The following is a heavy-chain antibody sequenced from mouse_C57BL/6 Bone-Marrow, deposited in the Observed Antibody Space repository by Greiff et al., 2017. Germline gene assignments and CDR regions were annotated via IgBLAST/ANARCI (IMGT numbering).Heavy chain of an antibody. Sequence: QVQLKQSGAELAKPGASVKLSCKASGYTFTSYWMHWVKQRPGQGLEWIGYINPSSGYTKYNQKFKDKATLTADKSSSTAYMQLSRLTSEDSAVYDGERGGLREGSSSDAMDYWGQGTSVTVSS. CDR3: ERGGLREGSSSDAMDY. CDR2: INPSSGYT. D-gene: IGHD1-1*01. CDR1: GYTFTSYW. V-gene: IGHV1-7*01. J-gene: IGHJ4*01.